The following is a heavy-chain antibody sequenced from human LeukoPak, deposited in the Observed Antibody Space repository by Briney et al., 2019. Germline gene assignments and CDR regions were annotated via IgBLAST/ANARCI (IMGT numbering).Heavy chain of an antibody. J-gene: IGHJ4*02. D-gene: IGHD5-18*01. V-gene: IGHV4-61*02. CDR3: AREGGYSYGDAPLHFDN. Sequence: SETLSLTCTVSGGSFSSGSYYWSWIRQPAGKGLEWIGRIETSGTTNYNPSLKSRVTISVDTSKNQFSLKVSSVTAADTAVYYCAREGGYSYGDAPLHFDNWGQGTLVTVSS. CDR2: IETSGTT. CDR1: GGSFSSGSYY.